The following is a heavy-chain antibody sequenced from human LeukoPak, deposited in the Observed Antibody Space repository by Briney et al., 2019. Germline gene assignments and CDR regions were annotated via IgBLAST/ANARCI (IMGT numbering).Heavy chain of an antibody. D-gene: IGHD2-2*01. J-gene: IGHJ4*02. Sequence: GGSLRLSCAASGFTFRNWGMHWVRQVPGKGLEWVASIRSDGTNKYYGDSVKGRCTISRDNSENTLYLQMNSLRPEDTAVYYCANLYCSSTTCSYYFDYWGEGTLVTVSS. CDR2: IRSDGTNK. CDR1: GFTFRNWG. V-gene: IGHV3-30*02. CDR3: ANLYCSSTTCSYYFDY.